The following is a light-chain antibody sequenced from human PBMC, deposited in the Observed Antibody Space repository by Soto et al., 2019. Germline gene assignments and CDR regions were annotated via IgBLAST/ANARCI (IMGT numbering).Light chain of an antibody. CDR3: QKYNSAPLT. CDR2: ATS. J-gene: IGKJ4*01. Sequence: DVQMTQSPSSLSAFVGDRVTITCRASQGIAPYLAWFQQKPGKVPKLLIYATSTLQSVVPSRFSGSGSGTDFTLTINSLPPEDVGTYYCQKYNSAPLTFGGGTKVEIK. CDR1: QGIAPY. V-gene: IGKV1-27*01.